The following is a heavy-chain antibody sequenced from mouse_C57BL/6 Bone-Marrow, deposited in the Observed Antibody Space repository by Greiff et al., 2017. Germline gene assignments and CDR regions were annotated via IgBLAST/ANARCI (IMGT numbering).Heavy chain of an antibody. Sequence: EVQLQQSGPELVKPGASVKISCKASGYSFTGYYMNWVKQSPEKSLEWIGEINPSTGGTTYNQKFKAKATLTVDKSSSTAYMQLKGLTSEDSAVYYCARSRYYGSSPWDDWGQGTSVTVSS. CDR1: GYSFTGYY. D-gene: IGHD1-1*01. CDR2: INPSTGGT. V-gene: IGHV1-42*01. CDR3: ARSRYYGSSPWDD. J-gene: IGHJ4*01.